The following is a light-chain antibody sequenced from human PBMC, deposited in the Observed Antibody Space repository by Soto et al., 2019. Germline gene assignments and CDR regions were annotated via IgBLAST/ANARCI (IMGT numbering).Light chain of an antibody. V-gene: IGLV2-11*01. CDR1: SSDVGGYNY. J-gene: IGLJ1*01. Sequence: QSVLTQPRSVSRSPGQPVTISCTGTSSDVGGYNYVSWYQQHPGKAPKLMLYDVSRRPSGVPDRFSGSKSGNTASLTISGLQAEDEADYFCCSYAGSYTYVFGAGTKV. CDR3: CSYAGSYTYV. CDR2: DVS.